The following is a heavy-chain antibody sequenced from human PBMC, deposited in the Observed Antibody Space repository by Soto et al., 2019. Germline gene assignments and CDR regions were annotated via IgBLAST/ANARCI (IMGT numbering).Heavy chain of an antibody. D-gene: IGHD6-13*01. CDR3: ARGGPGYSSSWVPDQKYGMDV. J-gene: IGHJ6*02. CDR1: GGTFSSYA. CDR2: IIPIFGTA. Sequence: QVQLVQSGAEVKKPGSSVKVSCKASGGTFSSYAISWVRQAPGQGLEWMGGIIPIFGTANYAQKFQGRVTITADEYTREAYMELSSLRSENTAVYYCARGGPGYSSSWVPDQKYGMDVWGQGTTVSVSS. V-gene: IGHV1-69*01.